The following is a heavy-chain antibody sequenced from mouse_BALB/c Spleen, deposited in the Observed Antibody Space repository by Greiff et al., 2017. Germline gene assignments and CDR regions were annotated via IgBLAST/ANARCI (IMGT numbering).Heavy chain of an antibody. CDR3: TRGGSYYGNYEGFAY. Sequence: QVQLQQPGAELVRPGASVKLSCKASGYTFTSYWINWVKQRPGQGLEWIGNIYPSDSYTNYNQKFKDKATLTVDKSSSTAYMQLSSPTSEDSAVYYCTRGGSYYGNYEGFAYWGQGTLVTVSA. CDR2: IYPSDSYT. J-gene: IGHJ3*01. CDR1: GYTFTSYW. D-gene: IGHD2-10*01. V-gene: IGHV1-69*02.